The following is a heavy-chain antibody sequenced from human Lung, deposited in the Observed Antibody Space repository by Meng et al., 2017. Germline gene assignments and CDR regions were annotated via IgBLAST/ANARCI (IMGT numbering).Heavy chain of an antibody. CDR3: ARGGVTTDD. CDR1: GFTFSTHW. CDR2: ITGDGSST. Sequence: EVQLVGSGGGLVQPGGSLRRSCAASGFTFSTHWMHWVRQAPGKGLEWVSRITGDGSSTIYADSVQGRFTMSRDNAKNTLSLQMNSLRAEDTAVYYCARGGVTTDDWGQGTLVTVSS. J-gene: IGHJ4*02. D-gene: IGHD4-17*01. V-gene: IGHV3-74*01.